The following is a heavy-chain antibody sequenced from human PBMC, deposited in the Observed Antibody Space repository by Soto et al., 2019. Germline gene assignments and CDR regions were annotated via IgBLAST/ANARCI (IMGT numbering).Heavy chain of an antibody. CDR2: IYYSGST. CDR3: ARTPVTTHYYYGMDV. CDR1: GGSISSGDYY. V-gene: IGHV4-30-4*01. Sequence: PSETLSLTCTVSGGSISSGDYYWSWIRQPPGKGLEWIGYIYYSGSTYYNPSLKSRVTISVDTSKNQFSLKLSSVTAADTAVYYCARTPVTTHYYYGMDVWGQGTTVTVSS. J-gene: IGHJ6*02. D-gene: IGHD4-17*01.